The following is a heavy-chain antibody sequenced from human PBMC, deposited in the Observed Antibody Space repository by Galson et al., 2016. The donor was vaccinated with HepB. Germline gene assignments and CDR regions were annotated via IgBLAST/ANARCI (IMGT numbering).Heavy chain of an antibody. J-gene: IGHJ4*02. CDR2: INAGGGST. V-gene: IGHV3-23*01. CDR3: FYGDRHSSDY. CDR1: GFTFSDSY. D-gene: IGHD4-17*01. Sequence: SLRLSCAASGFTFSDSYMSWIRQAPGKGLEWVSSINAGGGSTYYADSVKGRFTISRDNSKSTLYLQMNSLRAEDTALYCCFYGDRHSSDYWGQGTLVTVSS.